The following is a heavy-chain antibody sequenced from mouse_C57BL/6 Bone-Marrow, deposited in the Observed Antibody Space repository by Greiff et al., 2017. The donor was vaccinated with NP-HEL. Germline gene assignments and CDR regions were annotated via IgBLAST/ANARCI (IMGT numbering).Heavy chain of an antibody. CDR3: TREDISGKTYAMDY. CDR2: IDPETGGT. Sequence: QVQLQQSGAELVRPGASVTLSCKASGYTFTDYEMHWVKQTPVHGLEWIGAIDPETGGTAYNQKFKGKAILTADKSSSTAYMDLRSLTSEDSAVYYCTREDISGKTYAMDYWGQGTSVTVSS. J-gene: IGHJ4*01. V-gene: IGHV1-15*01. CDR1: GYTFTDYE. D-gene: IGHD3-2*02.